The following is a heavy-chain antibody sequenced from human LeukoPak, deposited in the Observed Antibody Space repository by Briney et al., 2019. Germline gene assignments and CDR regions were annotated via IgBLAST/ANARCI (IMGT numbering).Heavy chain of an antibody. Sequence: GAAVKVSCKASGYTFTDYYIHWVRQAPGQGLEWMAWINPNSGDTNYAQKLQGRVTLTRDTSITTAYMDLSRLRSDDTAVYYCARVVAYYGSGTSYSLDTWGQGTLVTVSS. D-gene: IGHD3-10*01. J-gene: IGHJ5*02. CDR3: ARVVAYYGSGTSYSLDT. CDR2: INPNSGDT. CDR1: GYTFTDYY. V-gene: IGHV1-2*02.